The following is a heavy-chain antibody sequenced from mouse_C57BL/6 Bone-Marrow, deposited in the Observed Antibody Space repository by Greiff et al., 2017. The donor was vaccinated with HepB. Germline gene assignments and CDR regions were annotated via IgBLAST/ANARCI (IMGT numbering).Heavy chain of an antibody. CDR3: TKGTYYSSWFAY. CDR1: GYTFTSYW. V-gene: IGHV1-5*01. J-gene: IGHJ3*01. Sequence: VQLQQSGTVLARPGASVKMSCKTSGYTFTSYWMHWVKQRPGQGLEWIGAIYPGNSDTSYNQKVKGKAKLTAVTSASTAYMELSSLTNEDSAVYYCTKGTYYSSWFAYWGQGTLVTVSA. CDR2: IYPGNSDT. D-gene: IGHD2-12*01.